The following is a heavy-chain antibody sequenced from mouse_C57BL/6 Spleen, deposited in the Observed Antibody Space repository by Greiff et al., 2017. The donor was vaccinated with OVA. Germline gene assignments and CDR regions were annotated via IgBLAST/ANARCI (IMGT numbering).Heavy chain of an antibody. CDR2: IDPSDSET. CDR3: ARYDPNYYAMDY. CDR1: GYTFTSYW. J-gene: IGHJ4*01. Sequence: VKLQQPGAELVRPGSSVKLSCKASGYTFTSYWMHWVKQRPIQGLEWIGNIDPSDSETHYNQKFKDKATLTVDKSSSTAYMQLSSLTSEDSAVYYCARYDPNYYAMDYWGQGTSVTVSS. D-gene: IGHD2-12*01. V-gene: IGHV1-52*01.